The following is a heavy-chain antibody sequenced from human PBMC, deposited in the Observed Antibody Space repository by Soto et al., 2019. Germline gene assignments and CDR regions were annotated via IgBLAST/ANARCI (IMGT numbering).Heavy chain of an antibody. D-gene: IGHD6-13*01. J-gene: IGHJ4*02. CDR3: TNGYSGSWYYFDY. CDR1: GFTFGDYA. Sequence: GGSLRLSCTASGFTFGDYAMSWVRQAPGKGLEWVGFIRSKAYGGTTEYAASVKGRFTISRDDSKSIAYLQMNSLKTEDTAVYYCTNGYSGSWYYFDYWGQGTLVTVSS. V-gene: IGHV3-49*04. CDR2: IRSKAYGGTT.